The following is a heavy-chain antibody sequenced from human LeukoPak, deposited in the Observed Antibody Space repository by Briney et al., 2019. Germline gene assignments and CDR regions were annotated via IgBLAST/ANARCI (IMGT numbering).Heavy chain of an antibody. D-gene: IGHD6-19*01. CDR3: ARGKIAVAPVYGMGV. CDR1: GGTFSSYA. CDR2: IIPIFGTA. J-gene: IGHJ6*02. Sequence: GASVKVSCKASGGTFSSYAISWVRQAPGQGLEWMGGIIPIFGTANYAQKFQGRVTITADESTSTAYMELSSLRSEDTAVYYCARGKIAVAPVYGMGVWGQGTTVTVSS. V-gene: IGHV1-69*13.